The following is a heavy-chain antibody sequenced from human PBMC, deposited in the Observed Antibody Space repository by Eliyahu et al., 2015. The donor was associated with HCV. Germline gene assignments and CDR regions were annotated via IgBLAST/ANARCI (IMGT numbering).Heavy chain of an antibody. CDR1: GGSISGSSYY. V-gene: IGHV4-39*01. CDR3: ARQLYDSSGYYTGDAFDI. D-gene: IGHD3-22*01. Sequence: QLQLQESGPGLVKPSETLSLTCTVSGGSISGSSYYWGWIRQPPGKGLEWIGSIYYSGGTYYNPSLKSRVTISVDTSKNQFSLKLSSVTAADTAVYYCARQLYDSSGYYTGDAFDIWGQGTMVTVSS. J-gene: IGHJ3*02. CDR2: IYYSGGT.